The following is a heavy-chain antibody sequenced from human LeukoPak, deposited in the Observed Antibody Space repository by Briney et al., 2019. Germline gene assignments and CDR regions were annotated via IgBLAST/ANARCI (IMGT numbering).Heavy chain of an antibody. CDR3: ARDHYIVSAGISWFDP. CDR1: GDSVSSTSYY. D-gene: IGHD6-13*01. J-gene: IGHJ5*02. V-gene: IGHV4-39*07. CDR2: IYYSGNT. Sequence: NSSETLSLTCTVSGDSVSSTSYYWGWIRQPPGKGLEWIGSIYYSGNTYYNPSLKSRVTISVDTSRNQFSLKLNSVTAADTAVYYCARDHYIVSAGISWFDPWGQGTLVTVSS.